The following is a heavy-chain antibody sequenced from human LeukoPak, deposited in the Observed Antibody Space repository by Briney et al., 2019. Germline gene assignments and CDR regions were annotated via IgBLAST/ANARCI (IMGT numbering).Heavy chain of an antibody. J-gene: IGHJ4*02. Sequence: SQTLSLTCAISGDSVSSNNVAWNWVRQSPSRGLEWLGRTYYRSKWYNGYAVSVKSRITVNPDTSKNQFSLQLNSVTPEDTAVYYCVRSGSEGALDYWGQGTLVTVSS. D-gene: IGHD3-16*01. V-gene: IGHV6-1*01. CDR1: GDSVSSNNVA. CDR3: VRSGSEGALDY. CDR2: TYYRSKWYN.